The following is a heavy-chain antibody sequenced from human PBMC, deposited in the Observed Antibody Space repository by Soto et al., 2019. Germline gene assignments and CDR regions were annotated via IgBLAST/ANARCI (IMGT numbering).Heavy chain of an antibody. V-gene: IGHV4-34*01. CDR3: ARGQGYWFYYYYGMGV. Sequence: PSETLSLTCAVYGGSFSGYYWSWIRQPPGKGLEWIGEINHSGSTNYNPSLKSRVTISVDTSKNQFSLKLRSVTAADTAVYYCARGQGYWFYYYYGMGVWGQGTTVTVSS. CDR1: GGSFSGYY. D-gene: IGHD2-15*01. J-gene: IGHJ6*02. CDR2: INHSGST.